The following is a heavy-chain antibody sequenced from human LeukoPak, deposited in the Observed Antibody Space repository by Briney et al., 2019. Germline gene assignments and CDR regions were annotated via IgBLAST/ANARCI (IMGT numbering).Heavy chain of an antibody. CDR2: IYYSGIT. CDR1: GGSISTYY. D-gene: IGHD1-26*01. CDR3: ANSEGEPVGASGFDY. V-gene: IGHV4-59*12. Sequence: SETLSLTCTVSGGSISTYYWSWIRQPPGKGLEWIGYIYYSGITNYNPSLKSRATISVDTSKNQFSLKLSSVTAADTAVYYCANSEGEPVGASGFDYWGQGTLVTVSS. J-gene: IGHJ4*02.